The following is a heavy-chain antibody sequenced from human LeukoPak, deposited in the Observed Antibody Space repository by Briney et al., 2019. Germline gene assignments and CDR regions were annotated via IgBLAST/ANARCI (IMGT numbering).Heavy chain of an antibody. CDR2: INPNSGGT. CDR3: ARAFHDFWSGYYDY. CDR1: GYAFTGYY. Sequence: ASVKVSCKASGYAFTGYYMHWVRQAPGQGLEWMGWINPNSGGTNYAQKFQGWVTMTRDTSISTVYMELSRLRSDDTAVYYCARAFHDFWSGYYDYWGQGTLVTVSS. J-gene: IGHJ4*02. V-gene: IGHV1-2*04. D-gene: IGHD3-3*01.